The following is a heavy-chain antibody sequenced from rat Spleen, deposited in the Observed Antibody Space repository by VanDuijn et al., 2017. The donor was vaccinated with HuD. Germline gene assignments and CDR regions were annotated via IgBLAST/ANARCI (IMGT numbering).Heavy chain of an antibody. D-gene: IGHD1-12*02. CDR2: ISYDGSST. V-gene: IGHV5-29*01. CDR1: GFTFSDYY. CDR3: ARYPVVVIRAFDY. Sequence: EVQLVESDGGLVQPGRSLKLSCAASGFTFSDYYMAWVRQAPTKGLAWVARISYDGSSTYYRDSVKGRFPISRDNAKSTLYLQMDSLRSEDTATYYCARYPVVVIRAFDYWGQGVMVTVSS. J-gene: IGHJ2*01.